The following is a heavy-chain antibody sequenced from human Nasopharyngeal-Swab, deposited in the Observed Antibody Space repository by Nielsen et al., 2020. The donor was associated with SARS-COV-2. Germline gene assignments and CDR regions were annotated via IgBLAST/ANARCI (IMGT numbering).Heavy chain of an antibody. CDR2: INPGNGNT. Sequence: WVRQAPGQRLEWMGWINPGNGNTKYSQEFQGRVTITRDTPASTAYMELSSLRSEDTAIYYCARDLGGYYYYMDVWGKGTPVTVSS. CDR3: ARDLGGYYYYMDV. D-gene: IGHD3-16*01. V-gene: IGHV1-3*01. J-gene: IGHJ6*03.